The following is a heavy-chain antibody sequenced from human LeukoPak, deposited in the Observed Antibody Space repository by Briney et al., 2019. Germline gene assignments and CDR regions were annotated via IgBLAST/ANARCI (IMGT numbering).Heavy chain of an antibody. CDR3: ARVRIWTYGDYGEGSDEYYYYYMDV. CDR2: INPNSGGT. J-gene: IGHJ6*03. Sequence: ASVKVSCKASGYTFTGYYMHWVRQAPGQGLEWMGWINPNSGGTNYAQKFQGRVTMTRDTSISTAYMELSRLRSDDTAVFYCARVRIWTYGDYGEGSDEYYYYYMDVWGKGTTVTVSS. D-gene: IGHD4-17*01. V-gene: IGHV1-2*02. CDR1: GYTFTGYY.